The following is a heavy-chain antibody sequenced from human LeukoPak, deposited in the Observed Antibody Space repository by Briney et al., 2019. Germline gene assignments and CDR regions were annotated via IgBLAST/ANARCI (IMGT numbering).Heavy chain of an antibody. CDR2: ISSSSSYI. Sequence: GGSLRLSCAASGFTFSSYSMNWVRQAPGKGLEWVSSISSSSSYIYYADSVKGRFTISRDNAKNSLYLQMNSLRAEDTAVYYCARAGIVGATGFDYWGQGTLVTVSS. D-gene: IGHD1-26*01. CDR3: ARAGIVGATGFDY. V-gene: IGHV3-21*01. J-gene: IGHJ4*02. CDR1: GFTFSSYS.